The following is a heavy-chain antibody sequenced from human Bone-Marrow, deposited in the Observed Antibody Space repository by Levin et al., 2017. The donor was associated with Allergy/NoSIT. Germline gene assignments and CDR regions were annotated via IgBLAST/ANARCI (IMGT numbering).Heavy chain of an antibody. J-gene: IGHJ3*02. CDR1: GFTFSTFG. D-gene: IGHD2-15*01. Sequence: GGSLRLSCVVSGFTFSTFGVHWVRQAPGKGLEWVSTISGRSGNTYYADSVKGRFTISRDTSNNTLYLQMNSLTADDTALYYCAKEYIDGSEAFDIWGRGTMVTVSS. CDR3: AKEYIDGSEAFDI. V-gene: IGHV3-23*01. CDR2: ISGRSGNT.